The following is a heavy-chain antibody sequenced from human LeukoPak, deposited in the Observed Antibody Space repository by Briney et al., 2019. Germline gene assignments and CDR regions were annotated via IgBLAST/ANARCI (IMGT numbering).Heavy chain of an antibody. J-gene: IGHJ4*02. CDR3: PTIRGYSSGWPFDY. V-gene: IGHV3-15*01. D-gene: IGHD6-25*01. CDR1: GFTFSNAW. CDR2: IKSKTDGGTR. Sequence: GGSLRLSCAASGFTFSNAWMSWVRQAPGKGLEWIGRIKSKTDGGTRDYAAPVKGRFTISRDDSKNTLYLQMNSLKTEDTAVYYCPTIRGYSSGWPFDYWGQGILVTVSS.